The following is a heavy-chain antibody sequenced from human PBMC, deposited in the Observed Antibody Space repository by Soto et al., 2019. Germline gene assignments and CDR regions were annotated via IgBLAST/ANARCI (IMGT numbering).Heavy chain of an antibody. J-gene: IGHJ4*02. CDR3: ARLRGDGGGPYGY. Sequence: QVQLVQSGAEVKKPGASVKVSCKASGYTFTGYYMHWVRQAPGQGLEWMGWINPYSGGTNYAQQFQGWDTMTRDTSISTACMKRGRLRTDATAVVYCARLRGDGGGPYGYWAQGSTVAVCS. V-gene: IGHV1-2*04. D-gene: IGHD2-21*01. CDR1: GYTFTGYY. CDR2: INPYSGGT.